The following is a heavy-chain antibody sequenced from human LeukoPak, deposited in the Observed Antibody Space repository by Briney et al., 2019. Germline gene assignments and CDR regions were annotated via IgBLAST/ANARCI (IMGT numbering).Heavy chain of an antibody. CDR3: ARGGDILTGLSDY. V-gene: IGHV3-21*01. CDR1: GFTFSSYS. J-gene: IGHJ4*02. D-gene: IGHD3-9*01. CDR2: ISSSSSYI. Sequence: GGSLRLSCAASGFTFSSYSMNWVRQAPGKGLEWVSSISSSSSYIYYADSVKGRFTISRDNAMNSLYLQMNSLRAEDTAVYYCARGGDILTGLSDYWGQGTLVTVSS.